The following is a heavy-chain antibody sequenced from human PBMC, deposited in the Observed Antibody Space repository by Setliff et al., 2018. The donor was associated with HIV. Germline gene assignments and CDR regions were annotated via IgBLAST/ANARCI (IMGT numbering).Heavy chain of an antibody. CDR3: ARDRRGSGSFFPSWFDP. D-gene: IGHD3-10*01. CDR1: GGPFSGYF. CDR2: INFSGTT. J-gene: IGHJ5*02. V-gene: IGHV4-34*01. Sequence: PSETLSLTCGVFGGPFSGYFWSWIRQSPGKGLEWIGEINFSGTTNYNPSLKSRVTISIDTSKEWFSLNLTSVTAADTAVYYCARDRRGSGSFFPSWFDPWGQGTLVTVS.